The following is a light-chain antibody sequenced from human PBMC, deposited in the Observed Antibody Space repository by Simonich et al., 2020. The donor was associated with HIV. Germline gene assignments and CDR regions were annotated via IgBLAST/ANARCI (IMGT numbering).Light chain of an antibody. CDR3: QQYNNWPIT. CDR2: GAS. CDR1: QCVSSN. V-gene: IGKV3-15*01. Sequence: ERVMTQSPATLSVSPGERATLSCRASQCVSSNLAWYQQKPGQAPRLLIYGASTRATGIPARFSGSGSGTEFTLTISSMQSEDFADYYCQQYNNWPITFGQGTRLEIK. J-gene: IGKJ5*01.